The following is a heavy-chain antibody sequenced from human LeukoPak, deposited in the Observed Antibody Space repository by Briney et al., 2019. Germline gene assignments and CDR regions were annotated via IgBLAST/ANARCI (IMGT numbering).Heavy chain of an antibody. Sequence: GESLKISCKASGYTFTSYWTAWVRQMPGKGLEWMGIIYPGGSDTRYSPSFQGQVTISADKSSNTASLQWSSLKASDTAMYYCARQRDGYSFDYWGQGTLVTVSS. CDR2: IYPGGSDT. CDR3: ARQRDGYSFDY. D-gene: IGHD5-24*01. CDR1: GYTFTSYW. J-gene: IGHJ4*02. V-gene: IGHV5-51*01.